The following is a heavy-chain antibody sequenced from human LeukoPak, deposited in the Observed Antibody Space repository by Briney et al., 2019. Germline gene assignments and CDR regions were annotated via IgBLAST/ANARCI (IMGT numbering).Heavy chain of an antibody. V-gene: IGHV4-34*01. CDR3: ARSYGDYPPYMDV. Sequence: KPSETLSLTCAVYGGSFSGYYWSWIRQPPGKGLEWIGEINHSGSTNYNPSLKSRVTISVDTSKNQFSLKLSSVTAADTAVYYCARSYGDYPPYMDVWGKGTTVTVSS. J-gene: IGHJ6*03. CDR1: GGSFSGYY. CDR2: INHSGST. D-gene: IGHD4-17*01.